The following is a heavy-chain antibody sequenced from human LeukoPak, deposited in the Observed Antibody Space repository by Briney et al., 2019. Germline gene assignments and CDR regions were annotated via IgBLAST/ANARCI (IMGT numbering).Heavy chain of an antibody. CDR3: ARGVVRSYYYMDV. Sequence: SVKVSFKASGGTFSSYTISWVRQAPGQGLEWMGRIIPILGIANYAQKFQGRVTITADKSTSTAYMELSSLRSEDTAVYYCARGVVRSYYYMDVWGKGTTVTVSS. CDR2: IIPILGIA. J-gene: IGHJ6*03. CDR1: GGTFSSYT. D-gene: IGHD3-3*01. V-gene: IGHV1-69*02.